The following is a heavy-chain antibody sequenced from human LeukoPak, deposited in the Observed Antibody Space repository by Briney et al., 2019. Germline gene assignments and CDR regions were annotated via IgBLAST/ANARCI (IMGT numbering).Heavy chain of an antibody. D-gene: IGHD3-16*01. CDR3: ARRYDYVWGNAFDI. Sequence: PGGSLRLPCAASGFTFDDSGMSWVGQAPGKGLEWVSGINWNGGSAGYADSGKGRFTISRDNAKNSLYLQMNSLRAEDTALYYCARRYDYVWGNAFDIWGQGTMVTVSS. V-gene: IGHV3-20*04. CDR1: GFTFDDSG. CDR2: INWNGGSA. J-gene: IGHJ3*02.